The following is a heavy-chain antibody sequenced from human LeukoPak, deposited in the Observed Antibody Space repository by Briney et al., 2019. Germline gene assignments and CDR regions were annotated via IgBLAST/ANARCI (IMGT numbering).Heavy chain of an antibody. V-gene: IGHV3-15*01. Sequence: GGSLRLSCAASTFTFSNAWMSWVRQAPGKGLEWVGRIKSKTDGCTIDYTAPVRGRFTISRDDSKNTLYLQMNSLKTEDTAVYYCTTGPYSGYDSPFDYWGQGTLVTVSS. D-gene: IGHD5-12*01. CDR3: TTGPYSGYDSPFDY. CDR1: TFTFSNAW. CDR2: IKSKTDGCTI. J-gene: IGHJ4*02.